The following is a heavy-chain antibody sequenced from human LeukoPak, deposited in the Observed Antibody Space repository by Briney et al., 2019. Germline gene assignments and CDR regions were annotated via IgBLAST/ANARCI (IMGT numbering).Heavy chain of an antibody. Sequence: SETLSLTCTVSGYSISSGFYWSWIRQPPGKGLEWIGTLSHFGSTDYNPSLKRRVIISEDTSKKQFSLKLSSVTAADTAVYYCARGSGDVENSRRYYYYYYMDVWGKGTTVTVSS. CDR1: GYSISSGFY. V-gene: IGHV4-38-2*02. J-gene: IGHJ6*03. CDR2: LSHFGST. D-gene: IGHD4-23*01. CDR3: ARGSGDVENSRRYYYYYYMDV.